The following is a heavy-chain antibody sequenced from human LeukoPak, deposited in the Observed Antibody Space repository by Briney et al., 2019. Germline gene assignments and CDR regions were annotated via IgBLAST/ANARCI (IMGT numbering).Heavy chain of an antibody. J-gene: IGHJ5*02. D-gene: IGHD2-2*01. CDR2: ISGSGGST. CDR3: AKDRQYCSSTSCLPYNWFDP. CDR1: GFTISSNY. Sequence: GGSLRLSCAASGFTISSNYVSWVRQAPGKGLEWVSGISGSGGSTFYADSVKGRFTISRDNSKNTLYLQMNSLRAEDTAVYYCAKDRQYCSSTSCLPYNWFDPWGQGTLVTVSS. V-gene: IGHV3-23*01.